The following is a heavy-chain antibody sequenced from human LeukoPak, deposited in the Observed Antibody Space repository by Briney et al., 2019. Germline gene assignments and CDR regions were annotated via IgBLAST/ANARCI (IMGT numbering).Heavy chain of an antibody. CDR2: ISGSSSTI. Sequence: GGSLRLSCAASGFTFSTYSMNWVRQAPGKGLEWVSYISGSSSTIYYADSVKGRFTISRDNAKNSLYLQMNSLRAEDTAVYYCARDLRYYYYYGMDVWGQGTTVTVSS. CDR3: ARDLRYYYYYGMDV. V-gene: IGHV3-48*04. CDR1: GFTFSTYS. J-gene: IGHJ6*02.